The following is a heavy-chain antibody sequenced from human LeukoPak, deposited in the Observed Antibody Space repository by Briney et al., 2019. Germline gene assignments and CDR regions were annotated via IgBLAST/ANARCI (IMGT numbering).Heavy chain of an antibody. CDR2: IFWNGGST. J-gene: IGHJ5*02. CDR1: GFNFHDYG. V-gene: IGHV3-20*04. CDR3: ARDYGDSLNWFDP. D-gene: IGHD4-17*01. Sequence: GGSLRLSCEASGFNFHDYGMSWVRQAPGRGLEWVSGIFWNGGSTGYADSVKGRFTISRDNTKNSLYLQMNSLRAEDTAVYYCARDYGDSLNWFDPWGQGTLVTVSS.